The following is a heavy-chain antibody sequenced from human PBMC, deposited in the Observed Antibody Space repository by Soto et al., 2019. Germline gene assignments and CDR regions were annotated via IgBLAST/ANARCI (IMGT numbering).Heavy chain of an antibody. Sequence: QMQLVQSGPEVKKPGTSVKVSCKASGPTFTSSAVQWVRQARGQRLEWIGWIVVGSGNTNYAQKLQKRVTIARDMSPSTAYLELRSLRSEDTAVDYCAADAPMVYVGYYYGMDVWGQGTTVTVSS. D-gene: IGHD2-8*01. J-gene: IGHJ6*02. CDR1: GPTFTSSA. CDR2: IVVGSGNT. V-gene: IGHV1-58*01. CDR3: AADAPMVYVGYYYGMDV.